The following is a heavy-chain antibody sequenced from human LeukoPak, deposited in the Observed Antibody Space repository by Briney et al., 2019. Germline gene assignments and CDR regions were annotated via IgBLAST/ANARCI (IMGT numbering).Heavy chain of an antibody. V-gene: IGHV3-23*01. CDR3: AHISSSWPDY. Sequence: GVSLRLSCAASGFTFSSYAMSWVRQAPGKGLEWVSAISGTGGSTSYADSVKGRFTISRDNSKDTLYLQMNSLRAEDTAVYYCAHISSSWPDYWGQGTLVTVSS. CDR1: GFTFSSYA. J-gene: IGHJ4*02. CDR2: ISGTGGST. D-gene: IGHD6-13*01.